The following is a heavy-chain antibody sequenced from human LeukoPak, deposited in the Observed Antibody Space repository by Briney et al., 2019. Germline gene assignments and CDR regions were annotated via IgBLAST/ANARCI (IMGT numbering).Heavy chain of an antibody. D-gene: IGHD2-21*02. Sequence: GGSLRLSCAASGFTFDRFTIHWVRHTPGKVLEWVSLINRRGHTFYADSVKGRFTISRDNSRNSVFLQMNSLRPEDTALYHCAKEVDCPSDCLFFHSWGQGTLVTVSS. J-gene: IGHJ4*02. CDR2: INRRGHT. V-gene: IGHV3-43*01. CDR3: AKEVDCPSDCLFFHS. CDR1: GFTFDRFT.